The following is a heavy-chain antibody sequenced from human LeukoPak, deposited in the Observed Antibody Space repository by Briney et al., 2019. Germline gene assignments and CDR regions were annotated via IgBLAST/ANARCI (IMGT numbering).Heavy chain of an antibody. CDR3: ARGLSVVAAADPYFDY. Sequence: SETLSLNCAVSGGSISSGGYSWSWIRQPPGKGLEWIGYIYHSGSTYYNPSLKSRVTISVDRSKNQFSLELSSVTAADTAVYYCARGLSVVAAADPYFDYWGQGTLVTVSS. CDR1: GGSISSGGYS. V-gene: IGHV4-30-2*01. CDR2: IYHSGST. D-gene: IGHD6-13*01. J-gene: IGHJ4*02.